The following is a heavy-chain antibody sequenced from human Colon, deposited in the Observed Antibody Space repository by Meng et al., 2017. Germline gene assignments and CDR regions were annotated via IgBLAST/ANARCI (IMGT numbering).Heavy chain of an antibody. CDR1: GGSVRSGSHY. V-gene: IGHV4-61*01. D-gene: IGHD1-26*01. CDR2: IDYSRSI. Sequence: QVPLEASGPGRVRSSETLSLPCTCSGGSVRSGSHYWSWIRQPPGKGLEWIGYIDYSRSINYYPSLKSRVNMSVDTSKNQFSLNLSSVTAADTAVYYCAGGPWELDYWGQGTLVTVSS. J-gene: IGHJ4*02. CDR3: AGGPWELDY.